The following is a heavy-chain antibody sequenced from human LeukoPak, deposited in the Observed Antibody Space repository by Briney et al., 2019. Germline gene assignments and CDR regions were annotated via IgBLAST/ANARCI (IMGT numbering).Heavy chain of an antibody. V-gene: IGHV1-2*02. CDR2: INPNSGGT. J-gene: IGHJ4*02. D-gene: IGHD4-17*01. Sequence: GASVKVSCKASGHTFTGYYMHWVRQAPGQGLEWMGWINPNSGGTNYAQKFQGRVTMTRDTSISTAYMELSRLRSDDTAVYYCARIHGVTTSPFDYWGQGTLVTVSS. CDR1: GHTFTGYY. CDR3: ARIHGVTTSPFDY.